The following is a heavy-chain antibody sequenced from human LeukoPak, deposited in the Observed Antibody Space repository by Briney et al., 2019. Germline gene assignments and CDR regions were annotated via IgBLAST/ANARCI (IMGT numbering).Heavy chain of an antibody. V-gene: IGHV5-51*01. J-gene: IGHJ4*02. CDR3: ERSSFRGAIAAAGVAS. CDR1: GYSFTTHW. Sequence: GESLKISCNASGYSFTTHWIGWVRQKPGKGLGWVWVIFPGDSDAFYTPSFQGQVTLSGETSITAAYLKWSSQKASDTAISCERSSFRGAIAAAGVASWGQGTLVTVSS. CDR2: IFPGDSDA. D-gene: IGHD6-13*01.